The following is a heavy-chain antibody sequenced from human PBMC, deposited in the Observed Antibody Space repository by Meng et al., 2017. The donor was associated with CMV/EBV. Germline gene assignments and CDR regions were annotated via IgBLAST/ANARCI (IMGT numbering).Heavy chain of an antibody. V-gene: IGHV1-2*02. J-gene: IGHJ4*02. CDR1: VCTFSDDY. Sequence: VRVVKDWAVMKKPGASLEVSCATSVCTFSDDYIHWVRQAPGQGLEWMGWVNSNNDATNYARKFQGRVSMTRDTSISTAHMELSRLMSDDTAVYYCVRSSGWSLFDYWGQGTLVTSPQ. CDR2: VNSNNDAT. CDR3: VRSSGWSLFDY. D-gene: IGHD6-19*01.